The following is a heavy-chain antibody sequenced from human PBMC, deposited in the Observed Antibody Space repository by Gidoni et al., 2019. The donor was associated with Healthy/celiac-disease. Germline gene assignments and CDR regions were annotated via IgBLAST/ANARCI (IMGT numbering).Heavy chain of an antibody. CDR3: ARAPVVRGWYFDL. CDR1: GYTFTGYY. CDR2: INPNSGGT. V-gene: IGHV1-2*04. D-gene: IGHD2-15*01. J-gene: IGHJ2*01. Sequence: QVQLVQSGAEVKKPGDSVKVSCKASGYTFTGYYMHWVRQAPGQGLEWVGWINPNSGGTNYAQKFQGWVTMTRDTSISTAYMELSRLRSDDTAVYYCARAPVVRGWYFDLWGRGTLVTVSS.